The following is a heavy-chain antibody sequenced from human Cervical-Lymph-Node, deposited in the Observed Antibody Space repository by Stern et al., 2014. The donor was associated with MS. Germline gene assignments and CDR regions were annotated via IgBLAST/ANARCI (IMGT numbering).Heavy chain of an antibody. CDR2: IKSKTDGGTT. J-gene: IGHJ6*02. CDR1: GFTFSNAW. Sequence: DVQLVESGGGLVKPGGSLRLSCAASGFTFSNAWMRWVRQAPGKGLEWVGRIKSKTDGGTTDYAAPVKGRFTISRDDSKNTLYLQMNSLKTEDTAVYYCTTTGYSSGWYGFYYYGMDVWGQGTTVTVSS. CDR3: TTTGYSSGWYGFYYYGMDV. V-gene: IGHV3-15*01. D-gene: IGHD6-19*01.